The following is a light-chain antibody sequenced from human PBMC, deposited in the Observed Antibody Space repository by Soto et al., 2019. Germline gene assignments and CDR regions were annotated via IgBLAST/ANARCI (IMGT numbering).Light chain of an antibody. CDR3: SSYAASNNFYFV. CDR2: EVT. CDR1: SSDVGGYNY. J-gene: IGLJ3*02. V-gene: IGLV2-8*01. Sequence: QSALTQPPSASGSPGQSVTISCTGTSSDVGGYNYVSWYQQYPSRAPKLMIYEVTKRPSGVPDRFPGSKSGNTASLTVSGLQAEDEADYYCSSYAASNNFYFVFGGGTKLTVL.